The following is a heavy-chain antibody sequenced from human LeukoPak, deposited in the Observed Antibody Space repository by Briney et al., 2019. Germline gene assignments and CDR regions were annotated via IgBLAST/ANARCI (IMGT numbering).Heavy chain of an antibody. D-gene: IGHD3-22*01. CDR1: GYTFTGYY. CDR2: INPNSGGT. V-gene: IGHV1-2*02. CDR3: ARAPDYYDSSGYYSSPFDY. Sequence: ASVKVSCKASGYTFTGYYMHWVRKAPGHGLEWMGWINPNSGGTNYAQKLQGRVTMTTDTSTSTAYMELRSLRSDDTAVYYCARAPDYYDSSGYYSSPFDYWGQGTLVTVSS. J-gene: IGHJ4*02.